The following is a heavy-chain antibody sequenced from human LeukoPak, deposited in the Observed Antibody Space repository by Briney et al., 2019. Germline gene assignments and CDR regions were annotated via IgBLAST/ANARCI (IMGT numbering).Heavy chain of an antibody. CDR2: INPNSGGT. V-gene: IGHV1-2*02. D-gene: IGHD2-8*01. J-gene: IGHJ6*02. CDR1: GYTFTGYY. Sequence: GASVTVSCKASGYTFTGYYIHWVRQAPGQGLEWMGWINPNSGGTNYAQKFQGRVTMTRDTSISTAYMELSRLRSDDTAVYYCARGLMVYAPYYYYGMDVWGQGTTVTVSS. CDR3: ARGLMVYAPYYYYGMDV.